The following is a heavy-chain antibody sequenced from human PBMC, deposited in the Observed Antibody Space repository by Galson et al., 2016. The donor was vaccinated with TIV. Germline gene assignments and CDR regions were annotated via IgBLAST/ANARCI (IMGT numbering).Heavy chain of an antibody. V-gene: IGHV4-39*01. CDR1: GGSISSSSYY. D-gene: IGHD3-3*02. CDR3: ARPLSEFFYGMDV. CDR2: IYYTGST. J-gene: IGHJ6*02. Sequence: SETLSLTCTVSGGSISSSSYYWGWIRQPPGKGLEWIGSIYYTGSTHYNPSLESRVTISADRSSNQFSLKVTSVTAADTAVYFCARPLSEFFYGMDVWGLGTTVTVSS.